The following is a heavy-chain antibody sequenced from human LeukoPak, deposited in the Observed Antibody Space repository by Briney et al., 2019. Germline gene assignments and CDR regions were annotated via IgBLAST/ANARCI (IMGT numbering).Heavy chain of an antibody. CDR2: IDTSGSI. CDR3: ARVKSSTRGPYYHYYMDV. V-gene: IGHV4-4*07. D-gene: IGHD3-10*01. J-gene: IGHJ6*03. CDR1: GGSISSYY. Sequence: PSETLSLTCTVSGGSISSYYWSWIRQPAGKGLEWIGRIDTSGSIIYNPSLKSRVTISVGTSKNQLSLKVSSVTAADTAVYYCARVKSSTRGPYYHYYMDVWGKGTTVIVSS.